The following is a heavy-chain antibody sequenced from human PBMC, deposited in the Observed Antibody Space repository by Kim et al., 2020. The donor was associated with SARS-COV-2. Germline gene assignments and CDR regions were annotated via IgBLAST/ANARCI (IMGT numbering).Heavy chain of an antibody. D-gene: IGHD4-17*01. V-gene: IGHV4-34*01. CDR3: ARINTVTNNFDY. Sequence: NSNPSLTSRVTISIDTSKNQFSLKLSSVTAADTAMYYCARINTVTNNFDYWGQGTLVTVSS. J-gene: IGHJ4*02.